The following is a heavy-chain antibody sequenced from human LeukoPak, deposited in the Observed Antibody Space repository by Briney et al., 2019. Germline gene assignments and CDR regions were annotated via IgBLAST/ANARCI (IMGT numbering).Heavy chain of an antibody. J-gene: IGHJ4*02. CDR2: INPKSGGT. D-gene: IGHD6-19*01. Sequence: ASVKVSCKASGYTFTGYYMHWVRQAPGQGLEWMGWINPKSGGTNYAQQFQDRVTMTRDTSIGSTYMELSRLKSDDTAVYYCVRDLGISGWYAPPLGYFDSWGQGTLVTVSS. CDR3: VRDLGISGWYAPPLGYFDS. V-gene: IGHV1-2*02. CDR1: GYTFTGYY.